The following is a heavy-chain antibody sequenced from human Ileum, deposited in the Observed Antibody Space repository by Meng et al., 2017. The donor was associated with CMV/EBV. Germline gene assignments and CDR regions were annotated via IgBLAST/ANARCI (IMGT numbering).Heavy chain of an antibody. CDR3: ARGKSSAVGTWFDP. V-gene: IGHV4-34*01. Sequence: CSVDGGSFIGYYWSWIRQAPGKGLEWIGEVYYSGSTNYNPSLNSRVTISLDTPKNRFSLNLSSVTAADTAMYYCARGKSSAVGTWFDPWGRGTLVTSPQ. D-gene: IGHD2-21*02. CDR1: GGSFIGYY. J-gene: IGHJ5*02. CDR2: VYYSGST.